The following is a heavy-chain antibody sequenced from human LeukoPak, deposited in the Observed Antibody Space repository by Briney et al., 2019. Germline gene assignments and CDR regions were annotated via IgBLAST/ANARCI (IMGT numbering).Heavy chain of an antibody. CDR2: ISGYNGNT. CDR1: GDSFPSHG. J-gene: IGHJ4*02. CDR3: ARDYGDYPSY. Sequence: ASVKVSCKASGDSFPSHGITWLRQAPRQGLEWMGWISGYNGNTKYAQKFQGRVTMTTDTSTSTAYMELRSLRSDDTAVYYCARDYGDYPSYWGQGTLVTVSS. D-gene: IGHD4-17*01. V-gene: IGHV1-18*01.